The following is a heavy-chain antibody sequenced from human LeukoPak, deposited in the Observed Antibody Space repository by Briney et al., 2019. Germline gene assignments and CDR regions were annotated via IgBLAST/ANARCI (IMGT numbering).Heavy chain of an antibody. CDR2: IYYSGST. D-gene: IGHD1-7*01. V-gene: IGHV4-59*08. J-gene: IGHJ3*01. CDR3: ARQTGVTGTLDAFDV. CDR1: GGSISRNY. Sequence: SETLSLTCTVSGGSISRNYWNWIRQAPGKGLEWIGYIYYSGSTKYNPPLKSRVTISVDTSKNQFSLKLSSVTAADTAVYHCARQTGVTGTLDAFDVWGQGTTVTVSS.